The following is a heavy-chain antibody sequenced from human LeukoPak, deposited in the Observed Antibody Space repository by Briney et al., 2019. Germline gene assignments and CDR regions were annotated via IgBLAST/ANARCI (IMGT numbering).Heavy chain of an antibody. CDR2: ISPGDSET. CDR1: GDRFTSFW. CDR3: ARQTYGDYYFDY. Sequence: GESLKISCKSSGDRFTSFWIGWVRQMPGKGLEWMGIISPGDSETRYSPSFQGQVTISADKSISTAYLQWSSLKASDTAMYYCARQTYGDYYFDYWGQGTLVTVSS. V-gene: IGHV5-51*01. J-gene: IGHJ4*02. D-gene: IGHD4-17*01.